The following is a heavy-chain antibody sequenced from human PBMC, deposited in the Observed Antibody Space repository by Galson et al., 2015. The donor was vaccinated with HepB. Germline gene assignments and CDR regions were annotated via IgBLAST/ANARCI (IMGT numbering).Heavy chain of an antibody. CDR3: ARDPRFPSGDL. V-gene: IGHV3-7*03. J-gene: IGHJ2*01. CDR1: GFNFSSHG. D-gene: IGHD3-10*01. Sequence: SLRLSCAASGFNFSSHGMHWVRQAPGKGLEWVANIKQDGSEKYYVDSVKGRFTISRDNAKNSLYLQMNSLRAEDTAVYYCARDPRFPSGDLWGRGTLVTVSS. CDR2: IKQDGSEK.